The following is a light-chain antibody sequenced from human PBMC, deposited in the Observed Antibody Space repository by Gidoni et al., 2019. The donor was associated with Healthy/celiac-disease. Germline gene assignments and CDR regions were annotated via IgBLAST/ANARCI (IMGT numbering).Light chain of an antibody. J-gene: IGKJ1*01. CDR1: QSLSSW. Sequence: DIQMTQSPSTLSAYVGDRVTITCRASQSLSSWLAWYQQKPGKDPKLLIYKASSLESGVPSMFSGSGSGTEFTLTISSLQPDDFATYYCQQYNSYSWTFGQGTKVEIK. V-gene: IGKV1-5*03. CDR2: KAS. CDR3: QQYNSYSWT.